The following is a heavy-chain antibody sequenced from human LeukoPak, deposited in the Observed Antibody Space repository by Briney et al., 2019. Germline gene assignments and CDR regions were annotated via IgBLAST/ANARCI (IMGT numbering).Heavy chain of an antibody. J-gene: IGHJ5*02. Sequence: PGGSLRLSCAASGFTFSSYSMNWVRQALGKGLEWVSYISSSSSTIYYADSVKGRFTISRDNAKNSLYLQMNSLRAKDTAVYYCARAKYYGSGRPWGFDPWGQGTLVTVSS. D-gene: IGHD3-10*01. V-gene: IGHV3-48*04. CDR2: ISSSSSTI. CDR1: GFTFSSYS. CDR3: ARAKYYGSGRPWGFDP.